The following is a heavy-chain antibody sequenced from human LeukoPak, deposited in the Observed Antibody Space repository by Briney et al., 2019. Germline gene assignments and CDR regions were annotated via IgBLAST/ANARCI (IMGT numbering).Heavy chain of an antibody. CDR2: ISHDGSNK. CDR1: GFTFSTYA. V-gene: IGHV3-30-3*01. D-gene: IGHD4-17*01. Sequence: QPGGSLRLSCAASGFTFSTYAIHWVRQAPGKGLEWVAVISHDGSNKNYADSVKGRFTISRDNSKNTLYLQMNSLRAEDTAVYYCARGGDYRDYGDYDWFDPWGQGTLVTVSS. CDR3: ARGGDYRDYGDYDWFDP. J-gene: IGHJ5*02.